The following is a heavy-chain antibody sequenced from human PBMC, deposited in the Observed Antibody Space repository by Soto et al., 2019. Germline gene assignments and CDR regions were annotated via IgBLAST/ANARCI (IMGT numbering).Heavy chain of an antibody. CDR3: ASNSYGYTVYDY. D-gene: IGHD5-18*01. J-gene: IGHJ4*02. CDR1: GGSISSGDYY. V-gene: IGHV4-30-4*01. CDR2: IYYSGST. Sequence: QVQLQESGPGLVKPSQTLSLTCTVSGGSISSGDYYWSWIRQPPGKGLECIGYIYYSGSTYYNPSRKSRVTISVDTSKNQSSLKLRSVTAADTAVYSCASNSYGYTVYDYWGQGTQVTVSS.